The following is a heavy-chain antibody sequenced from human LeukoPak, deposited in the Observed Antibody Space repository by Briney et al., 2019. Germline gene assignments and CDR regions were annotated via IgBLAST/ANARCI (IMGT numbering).Heavy chain of an antibody. CDR3: ARGRAMITFGGVIVIPGFQGFDY. V-gene: IGHV4-34*01. D-gene: IGHD3-16*02. Sequence: SETLSLTCAVYGGSFSGYYWSWIRQPPGKGLEWIGEINHSGSTNYNPSLKSRVTISVDTSKNQFSLKLSSVTAADTAVYYCARGRAMITFGGVIVIPGFQGFDYWGQGTLVTVSS. CDR1: GGSFSGYY. J-gene: IGHJ4*02. CDR2: INHSGST.